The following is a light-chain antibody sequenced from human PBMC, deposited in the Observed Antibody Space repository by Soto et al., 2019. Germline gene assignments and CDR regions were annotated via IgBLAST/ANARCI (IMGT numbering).Light chain of an antibody. Sequence: EIVLTQSPATLSLSPGERATLSCGASQSVSSSYLAWYQQKPGLAPRLLIYDASSRATGIPDRFSGSGSGTDFTLTISRLEPEDVAVYYCQQYSSSPPLTFGQGTRLEIK. J-gene: IGKJ5*01. V-gene: IGKV3D-20*01. CDR3: QQYSSSPPLT. CDR2: DAS. CDR1: QSVSSSY.